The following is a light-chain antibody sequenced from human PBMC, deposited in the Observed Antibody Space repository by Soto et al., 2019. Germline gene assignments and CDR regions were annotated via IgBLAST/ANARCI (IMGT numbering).Light chain of an antibody. CDR3: QQRINWPIT. CDR2: DVS. J-gene: IGKJ5*01. CDR1: QSVNSN. Sequence: EIVLTQSPATLSLSPGERATLSCRASQSVNSNLAWYQQRPGQAPRLLIYDVSKRATGIPARFSGSGSGPDFPLTISSLEPEDFAVYYCQQRINWPITFGQGTRLEI. V-gene: IGKV3-11*01.